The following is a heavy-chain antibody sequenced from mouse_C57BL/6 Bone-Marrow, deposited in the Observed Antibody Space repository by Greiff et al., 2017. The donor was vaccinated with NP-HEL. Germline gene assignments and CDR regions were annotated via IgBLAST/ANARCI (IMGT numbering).Heavy chain of an antibody. CDR1: GFTFSDYG. V-gene: IGHV5-17*01. CDR2: ISSGSSTI. CDR3: ARGGAYYGSSYRFAY. J-gene: IGHJ3*01. D-gene: IGHD1-1*01. Sequence: EVNVVESGGGLVKPGGSLKLSCAASGFTFSDYGMHWVRQAPEKGLEWVAYISSGSSTIYYADTVKGRFTISRDNAKNTLFLQMTSLRSEDTAMYYCARGGAYYGSSYRFAYWGQGTLVTVSA.